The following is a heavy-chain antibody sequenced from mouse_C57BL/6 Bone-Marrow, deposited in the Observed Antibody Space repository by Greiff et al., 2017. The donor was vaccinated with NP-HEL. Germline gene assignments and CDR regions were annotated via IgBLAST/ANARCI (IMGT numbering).Heavy chain of an antibody. V-gene: IGHV5-17*01. Sequence: EVKLVESGGGLVKPGGSLKLSCAASGFTFSDYGMHWVRQAPEKGLEWVAYISSGSGTIYYADTVKGRFTISRDNAKNTLCLQMTSRRSEDTAMYYCARVYGSREYFDYWGQGTTLTVSS. CDR2: ISSGSGTI. D-gene: IGHD1-1*01. CDR1: GFTFSDYG. CDR3: ARVYGSREYFDY. J-gene: IGHJ2*01.